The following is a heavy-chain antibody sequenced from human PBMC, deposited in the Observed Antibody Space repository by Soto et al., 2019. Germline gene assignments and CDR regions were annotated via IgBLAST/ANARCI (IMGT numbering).Heavy chain of an antibody. D-gene: IGHD7-27*01. V-gene: IGHV4-31*03. CDR2: IYYSGST. CDR1: GDSISSGGYY. CDR3: ARNSVEINWGVDY. J-gene: IGHJ4*02. Sequence: QVQLQESGPGLVKPSQTLSLTCTVSGDSISSGGYYWSWIRQHPGKGLEWIGYIYYSGSTYSNPSLKRRVTISLDTSKNQFSLKLSSVTAADTAVYYCARNSVEINWGVDYWGQGTLVTVSS.